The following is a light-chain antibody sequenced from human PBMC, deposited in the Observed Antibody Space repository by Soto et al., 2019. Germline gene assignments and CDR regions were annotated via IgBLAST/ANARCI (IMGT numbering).Light chain of an antibody. CDR2: AAS. J-gene: IGKJ3*01. CDR3: QQSYSTPRGFT. CDR1: QSIRNY. V-gene: IGKV1-39*01. Sequence: DIPMTQSPSSLSASVGDRVTITCRASQSIRNYLSWYQQQPGKAPKLLIYAASSLQSGVPSRFSGSGSGTDFTLTISSLQPEDFATYYCQQSYSTPRGFTFGPGTKVDIK.